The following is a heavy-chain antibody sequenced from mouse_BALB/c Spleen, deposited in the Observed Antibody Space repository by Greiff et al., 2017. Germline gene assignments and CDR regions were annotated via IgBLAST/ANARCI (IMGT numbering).Heavy chain of an antibody. CDR3: ARGGTTVVATRAMDY. V-gene: IGHV14-3*02. D-gene: IGHD1-1*01. Sequence: VQLQQSGAELVKPGASVKLSCTASGFNIKDTYMHWVKQRPEQGLEWIGRIDPANGNTKYDPKFQGKATITADTSSSTAYMELSSLTSEDSAVYYCARGGTTVVATRAMDYWGQGTSVTVSS. J-gene: IGHJ4*01. CDR1: GFNIKDTY. CDR2: IDPANGNT.